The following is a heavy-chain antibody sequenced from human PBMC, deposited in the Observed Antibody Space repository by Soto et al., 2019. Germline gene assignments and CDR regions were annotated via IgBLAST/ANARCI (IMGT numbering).Heavy chain of an antibody. J-gene: IGHJ4*02. D-gene: IGHD5-12*01. CDR2: ISGSGGST. CDR3: AKDRGGYRGYSGRFDY. CDR1: GFTFSSYA. Sequence: EVQLLESGGGLVQPGGSLRLSCAASGFTFSSYAMSWVHQAPGKGLEWVSLISGSGGSTYYADSVKGRFTISRDNSKNTLFLQMNSLRAEDTAEYYCAKDRGGYRGYSGRFDYWGQGTQVTVSS. V-gene: IGHV3-23*01.